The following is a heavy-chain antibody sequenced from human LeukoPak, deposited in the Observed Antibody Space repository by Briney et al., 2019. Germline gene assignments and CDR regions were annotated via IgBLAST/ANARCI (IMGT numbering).Heavy chain of an antibody. D-gene: IGHD5-24*01. V-gene: IGHV4-39*01. CDR3: ARHGMATIIN. J-gene: IGHJ4*02. Sequence: PSEALSLTCTVSGGSISSSSSYWGWIRQPPGKGLELIGSFYYNGSTYYSPSLKSRATISAETSKNQFSLKLSSVTAADTAVFYCARHGMATIINWGQGTLVTVSS. CDR2: FYYNGST. CDR1: GGSISSSSSY.